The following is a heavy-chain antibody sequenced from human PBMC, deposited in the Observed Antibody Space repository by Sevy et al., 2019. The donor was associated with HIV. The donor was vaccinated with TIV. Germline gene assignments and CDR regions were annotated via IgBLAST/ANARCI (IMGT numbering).Heavy chain of an antibody. J-gene: IGHJ6*02. CDR2: SSPFTGSP. Sequence: ASVKVSCKASGYNFINYGISWVRQAPGQGLEWVGGSSPFTGSPNYPQKLQDRVTVTTVTATNTAYMELRNLRSDDTAVYYCGKCTLWVYDPTNRKCGMDVWGQGTTVTVSS. CDR1: GYNFINYG. V-gene: IGHV1-18*01. CDR3: GKCTLWVYDPTNRKCGMDV. D-gene: IGHD5-12*01.